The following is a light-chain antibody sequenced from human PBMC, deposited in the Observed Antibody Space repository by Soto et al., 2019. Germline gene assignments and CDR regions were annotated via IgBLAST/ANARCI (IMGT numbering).Light chain of an antibody. V-gene: IGLV1-40*01. CDR1: SSNIGAGYD. CDR2: GNS. CDR3: QSYDSSLSGWV. J-gene: IGLJ1*01. Sequence: QSVLTQPPSVSGAPGQRVTISCTGSSSNIGAGYDVHWYQQLPGTAPKLLIYGNSNRPSGVPDRFSXSKXGTSXXXAIXGLQAEDEADYYCQSYDSSLSGWVFGTGTKVTVL.